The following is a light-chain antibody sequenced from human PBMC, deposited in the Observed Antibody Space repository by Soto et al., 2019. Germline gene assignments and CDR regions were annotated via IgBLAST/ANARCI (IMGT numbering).Light chain of an antibody. J-gene: IGKJ1*01. CDR2: GAS. Sequence: EIVLTQSPGTLSLSPGERATLSCRASQSVSSSFLAWYQQKPGQAPRLLIYGASIRATGIPDRFSGSGSGTDFTLTISRLEPEDFAVYYCQQYVTSPWAFGRGTKVAIE. V-gene: IGKV3-20*01. CDR1: QSVSSSF. CDR3: QQYVTSPWA.